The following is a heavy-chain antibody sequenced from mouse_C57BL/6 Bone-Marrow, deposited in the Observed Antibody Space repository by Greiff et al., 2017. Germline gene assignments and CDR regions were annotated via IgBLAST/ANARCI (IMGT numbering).Heavy chain of an antibody. CDR2: IDPENGDT. CDR3: TSPHDGYSPFDY. J-gene: IGHJ2*01. Sequence: EVQLQQSGAELVRPGASVKLSCTASGFNIKDDYMHWVKQRPEQGLEWIGWIDPENGDTEYASKFQGKATITADTSSNTAYLQLSSLTSEDTAVYYCTSPHDGYSPFDYWGQGTTLTVSS. CDR1: GFNIKDDY. V-gene: IGHV14-4*01. D-gene: IGHD2-3*01.